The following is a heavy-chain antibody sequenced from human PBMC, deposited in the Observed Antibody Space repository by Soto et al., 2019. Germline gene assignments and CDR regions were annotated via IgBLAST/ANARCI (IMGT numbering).Heavy chain of an antibody. J-gene: IGHJ6*02. V-gene: IGHV4-30-4*08. CDR2: IYYSGDT. CDR1: GGSIISGDYY. D-gene: IGHD2-21*02. Sequence: QVQLRESGPGLVKPSQTLSLTCTVSGGSIISGDYYWSWIRQPPGKGLEWIGYIYYSGDTSYNPPLXXRVTLPTDPPKXPXSXXLSSGTAAYPAFDSCARGGALLFRGNSAYYSTLDVWGPGTTVSVSS. CDR3: ARGGALLFRGNSAYYSTLDV.